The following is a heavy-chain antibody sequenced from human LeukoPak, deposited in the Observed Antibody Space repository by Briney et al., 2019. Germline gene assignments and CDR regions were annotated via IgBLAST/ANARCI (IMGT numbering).Heavy chain of an antibody. J-gene: IGHJ4*02. CDR1: GSTFSSYA. V-gene: IGHV3-23*01. CDR3: AREYGSGSYYYDY. Sequence: GGSLRLSCAASGSTFSSYAMTWVRQAPGKGLEWVSALTGSGGSTHYADSVKGRFTISRDNSKNTLYLQMNSLRAEDTAVYFCAREYGSGSYYYDYWGQGTLVTVSS. D-gene: IGHD3-10*01. CDR2: LTGSGGST.